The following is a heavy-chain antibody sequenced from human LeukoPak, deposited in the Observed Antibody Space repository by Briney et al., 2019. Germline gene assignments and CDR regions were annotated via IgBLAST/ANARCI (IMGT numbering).Heavy chain of an antibody. CDR2: INPNSGGT. V-gene: IGHV1-2*02. CDR1: GYTFTGYH. CDR3: ARLYYFDY. J-gene: IGHJ4*02. Sequence: GASVKVSCKASGYTFTGYHMHRVRQAPGQGLEWMGWINPNSGGTNYAQKFQGRVTMTRDTSISTTYMELSTLRSDDTAVYYCARLYYFDYWGQGTLVTVSS.